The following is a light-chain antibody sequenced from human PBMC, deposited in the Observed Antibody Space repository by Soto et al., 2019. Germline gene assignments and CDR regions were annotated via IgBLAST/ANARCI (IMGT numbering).Light chain of an antibody. Sequence: DKLMSQSPATLSVSPGERVTLSCRASQNIHNHMSWFLQKPGQTPRLLIYDAIIRAPDVPARFSGSWSGTEFTLTINSLQSEDFAVYYCQQHGRSITFGGGTRVE. CDR1: QNIHNH. CDR2: DAI. V-gene: IGKV3-15*01. J-gene: IGKJ4*01. CDR3: QQHGRSIT.